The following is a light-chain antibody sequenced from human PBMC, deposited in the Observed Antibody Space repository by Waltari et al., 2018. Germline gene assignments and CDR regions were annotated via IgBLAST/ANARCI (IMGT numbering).Light chain of an antibody. CDR3: QHYVRLPAT. Sequence: EIVLTQSPGTLSLSPGERATLSCRASQSVSRTLAWYQQKPGQAPKLLIYGASIRATGIPDRCTGSGSGTDFSRTISSLEPEDFVIYFCQHYVRLPATFGQGTKVEIK. J-gene: IGKJ1*01. CDR1: QSVSRT. CDR2: GAS. V-gene: IGKV3-20*01.